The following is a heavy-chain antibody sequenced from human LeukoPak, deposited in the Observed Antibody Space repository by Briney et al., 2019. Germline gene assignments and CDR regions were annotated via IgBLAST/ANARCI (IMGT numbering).Heavy chain of an antibody. CDR3: ARRTYNWNGNDY. CDR1: GFTFSSYG. Sequence: SGGSLRLSCAASGFTFSSYGMSWVRQAPGKGLEWVSAISGSGGSTYYADSVKGRFTISRDNSKNTLYLQMNSLRAEDTAVYYCARRTYNWNGNDYWGQGTLVTVSS. D-gene: IGHD1-20*01. J-gene: IGHJ4*02. V-gene: IGHV3-23*01. CDR2: ISGSGGST.